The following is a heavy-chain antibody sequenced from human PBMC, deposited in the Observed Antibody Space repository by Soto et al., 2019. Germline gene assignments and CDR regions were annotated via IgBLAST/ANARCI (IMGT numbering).Heavy chain of an antibody. CDR1: GGSISSSNW. Sequence: SETLSLTCAVSGGSISSSNWWSGVRQPPGKGLEWIGEIYHSGSTNYNPSLKSRVTISVDKSKNQFSLKLSSVTAADTAVYYCSSGGDLLPASLAYYGMAVCGKGPPGT. CDR2: IYHSGST. D-gene: IGHD3-16*01. CDR3: SSGGDLLPASLAYYGMAV. V-gene: IGHV4-4*02. J-gene: IGHJ6*04.